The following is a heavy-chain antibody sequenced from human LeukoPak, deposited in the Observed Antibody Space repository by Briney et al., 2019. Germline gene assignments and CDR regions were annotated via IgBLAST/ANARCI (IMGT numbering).Heavy chain of an antibody. CDR2: ISSSSSTI. J-gene: IGHJ4*02. Sequence: PGGSLRLSCAASGFTFSSYAMSWVRQAPGKGLEWVSYISSSSSTIYYADSVKGRFTISRDNAKNSLYLQMNSLRAEDTAVYYCARGEGSSWLKYDYWGQGTLVTVSS. D-gene: IGHD6-13*01. CDR1: GFTFSSYA. CDR3: ARGEGSSWLKYDY. V-gene: IGHV3-48*04.